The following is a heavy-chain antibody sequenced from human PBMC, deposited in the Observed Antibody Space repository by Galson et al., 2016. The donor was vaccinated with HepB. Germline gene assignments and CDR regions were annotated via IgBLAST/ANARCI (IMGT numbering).Heavy chain of an antibody. D-gene: IGHD6-19*01. J-gene: IGHJ1*01. V-gene: IGHV3-21*01. CDR1: GFTFGTFI. CDR3: ARGRIAVAGVPEYFQH. Sequence: SLRLSCAASGFTFGTFIIHWVRQTPGKGLEWVSSISSRSRYIYYTDSVKGRFNISRDNAKNSLYLQMNSLRAEDTAIYYCARGRIAVAGVPEYFQHWGQGTLVTVSS. CDR2: ISSRSRYI.